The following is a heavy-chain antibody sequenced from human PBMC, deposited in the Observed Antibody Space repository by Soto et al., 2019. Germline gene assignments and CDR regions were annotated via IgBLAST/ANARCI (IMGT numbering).Heavy chain of an antibody. Sequence: PSETLSLTCTVSGGSISSSSYYWGWIRQPPGKGLEWIGSIYYSGSTYYNPSLKSRVTISVDTSKNQFSLKLSSVTAADTAVYYCASEYSGSYYYYYGMDVWGQGTTVTVSS. CDR1: GGSISSSSYY. CDR3: ASEYSGSYYYYYGMDV. V-gene: IGHV4-39*01. J-gene: IGHJ6*02. D-gene: IGHD1-26*01. CDR2: IYYSGST.